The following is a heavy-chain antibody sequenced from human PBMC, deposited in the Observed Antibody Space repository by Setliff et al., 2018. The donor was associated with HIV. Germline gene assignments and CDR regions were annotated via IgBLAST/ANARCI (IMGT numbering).Heavy chain of an antibody. D-gene: IGHD3-10*01. CDR2: IYYSGST. J-gene: IGHJ6*03. V-gene: IGHV4-59*08. CDR1: GGSISSYY. CDR3: ARQITMVRGVYQPYYYYYMDV. Sequence: SETLCLTCTVSGGSISSYYWSWIRQPPGKGLEWIGYIYYSGSTNYNPSLKSRVTISVDTSKNQFSLKLSSVTAADTAVYYCARQITMVRGVYQPYYYYYMDVWGKGTTVTVSS.